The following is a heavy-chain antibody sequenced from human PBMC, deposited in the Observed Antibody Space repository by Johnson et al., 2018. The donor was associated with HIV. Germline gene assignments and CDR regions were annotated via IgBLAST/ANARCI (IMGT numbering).Heavy chain of an antibody. CDR2: IWYDGSNK. J-gene: IGHJ3*02. CDR1: GFSFSCYG. D-gene: IGHD3-22*01. CDR3: AKDERYYDSSGCDVFDI. V-gene: IGHV3-33*06. Sequence: QMQLVESGGGVVQPGRSLRLSCAASGFSFSCYGMHWVRQAPGKGLEWVAVIWYDGSNKYYADSVKGRFTISRDNSKNTLYLQMNSLKAEVTAVYYCAKDERYYDSSGCDVFDIWGQGTMVTVSS.